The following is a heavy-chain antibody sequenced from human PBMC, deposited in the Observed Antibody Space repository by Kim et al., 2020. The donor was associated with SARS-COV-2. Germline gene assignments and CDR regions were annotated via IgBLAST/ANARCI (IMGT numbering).Heavy chain of an antibody. J-gene: IGHJ4*02. V-gene: IGHV3-43D*03. CDR3: AKDNVEGSNWYAYPDY. CDR2: ISWDGGST. Sequence: GGSLRLSCAASGFTFDDYAMHWVRQAPGKGLEWVSLISWDGGSTYYADSVKGRFTISRDNSKNSLYLHMNSLRAEDTAFYYCAKDNVEGSNWYAYPDYWGQGTLVTVSS. CDR1: GFTFDDYA. D-gene: IGHD6-13*01.